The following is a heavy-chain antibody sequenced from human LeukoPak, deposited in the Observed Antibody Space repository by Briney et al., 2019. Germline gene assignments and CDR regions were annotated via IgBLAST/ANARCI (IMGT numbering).Heavy chain of an antibody. CDR3: ARDIGLVGARSHFDY. CDR1: GDSISNYY. Sequence: SETLSLTCTVSGDSISNYYWSWIRQPPGKGLEWIGYISYSGSTNYSPSLKSRLTISVDTSKNQFSLKLSSVTAADTAVYYCARDIGLVGARSHFDYWGQGTLVTVSS. D-gene: IGHD1-26*01. V-gene: IGHV4-59*12. J-gene: IGHJ4*02. CDR2: ISYSGST.